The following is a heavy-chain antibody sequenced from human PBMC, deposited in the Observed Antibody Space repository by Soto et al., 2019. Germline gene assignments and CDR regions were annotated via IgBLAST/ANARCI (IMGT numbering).Heavy chain of an antibody. CDR1: GGSFSGYY. J-gene: IGHJ6*03. CDR3: ARSHTSRYYYYMDV. D-gene: IGHD3-16*01. Sequence: SETLSLTCAVYGGSFSGYYWSWIRQPPGKGLEWIGEINHSGSTNYNPSLKSRVTISVDTSKNQFSLKLSSVTAADTAVYYCARSHTSRYYYYMDVWGKGTTVTVSS. CDR2: INHSGST. V-gene: IGHV4-34*01.